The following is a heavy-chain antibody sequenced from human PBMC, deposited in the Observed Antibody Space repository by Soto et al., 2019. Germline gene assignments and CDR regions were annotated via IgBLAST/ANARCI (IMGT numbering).Heavy chain of an antibody. CDR2: ISYDGSNK. CDR3: AKDFVRTHAGYSYGFYYYYGMDV. CDR1: GFTFSSYG. V-gene: IGHV3-30*18. J-gene: IGHJ6*02. D-gene: IGHD5-18*01. Sequence: PGGSLRLSCAASGFTFSSYGMHWVRQAPGKGLEWVAVISYDGSNKYYADSVKGRFTISRDNSKNTLYLQMNSLRAEDTAVYYCAKDFVRTHAGYSYGFYYYYGMDVWGQGTTVTVSS.